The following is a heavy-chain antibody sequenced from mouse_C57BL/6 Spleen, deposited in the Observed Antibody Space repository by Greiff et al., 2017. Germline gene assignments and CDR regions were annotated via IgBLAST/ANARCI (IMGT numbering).Heavy chain of an antibody. CDR1: GYTFTSYW. CDR2: IHPNSGST. Sequence: QVQLQQPGAELVKPGASVTLSCKASGYTFTSYWMHWVKQRPGQGLEWIGMIHPNSGSTNYNEKFKSKATLTVDKSSSTAYMQLSSLTSEDSAVYYCARRGGYGNYIFAYWGQGTLVTVSA. J-gene: IGHJ3*01. V-gene: IGHV1-64*01. CDR3: ARRGGYGNYIFAY. D-gene: IGHD2-1*01.